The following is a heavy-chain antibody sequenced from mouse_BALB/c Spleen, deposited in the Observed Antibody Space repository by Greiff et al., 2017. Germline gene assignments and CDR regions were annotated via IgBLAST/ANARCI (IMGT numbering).Heavy chain of an antibody. Sequence: VQLKESGAELVKPGASVKLSCTASGFNIKDTYMHWVKQRPEQGLEWIGRIDPANGNTKYDPKFQGKATITADTSSNTAYLQLSSLTSEDTAVYYCARAGGMITGDYWGQGTTLTVSS. J-gene: IGHJ2*01. CDR1: GFNIKDTY. V-gene: IGHV14-3*02. CDR2: IDPANGNT. D-gene: IGHD2-4*01. CDR3: ARAGGMITGDY.